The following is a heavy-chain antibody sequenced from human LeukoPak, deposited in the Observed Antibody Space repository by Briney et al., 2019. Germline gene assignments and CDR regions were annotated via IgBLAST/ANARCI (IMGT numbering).Heavy chain of an antibody. J-gene: IGHJ4*02. CDR3: AKDGRYCSSTSCYSPQDY. V-gene: IGHV3-30*02. Sequence: PGGSLRLSCAASGFTFSSYGMHWVRQAPGKGLEWVAFIRYDGSNKYYADSVKGRFTISRDNSKNTLYLQMNSLRAEDTAVYYCAKDGRYCSSTSCYSPQDYWGQGTLVTVSS. CDR1: GFTFSSYG. CDR2: IRYDGSNK. D-gene: IGHD2-2*01.